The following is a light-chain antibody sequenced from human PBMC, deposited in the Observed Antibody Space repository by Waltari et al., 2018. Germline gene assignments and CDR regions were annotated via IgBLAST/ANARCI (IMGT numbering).Light chain of an antibody. CDR1: QSVSRA. J-gene: IGKJ1*01. CDR3: QHYVRLPVT. Sequence: EIVLTQSPGTLSLSPGERVILARRVSQSVSRALAWYQQKPGQAPRLLIYGASNRATGIPDRFSGSGSGTDFSLTISRLEPEDFAVYYCQHYVRLPVTFGQGTKVEIK. V-gene: IGKV3-20*01. CDR2: GAS.